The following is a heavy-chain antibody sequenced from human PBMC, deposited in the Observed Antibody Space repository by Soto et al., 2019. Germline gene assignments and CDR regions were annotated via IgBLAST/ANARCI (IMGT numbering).Heavy chain of an antibody. CDR1: GYTFTSYY. Sequence: ASVKVSCKASGYTFTSYYMHWVRQAPGQGLEWMGIINPSGGSTSYAQKFQGRVTMTRDTSTSTVYMELSSLRSEDTAVYYCARAKCRRGLMGVLYIWGQGTLVTGSS. J-gene: IGHJ3*02. CDR3: ARAKCRRGLMGVLYI. V-gene: IGHV1-46*03. CDR2: INPSGGST. D-gene: IGHD2-8*01.